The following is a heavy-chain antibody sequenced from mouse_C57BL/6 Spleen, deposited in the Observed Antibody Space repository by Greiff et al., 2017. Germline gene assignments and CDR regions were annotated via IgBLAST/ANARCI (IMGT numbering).Heavy chain of an antibody. CDR3: AVITTVVATGYFDV. V-gene: IGHV1-61*01. Sequence: QVHVKQPGAELVRPGSSVKLSCKASGYTFTSYWMDWVKQRPGQGLEWIGNIYPSDSETHYNQKFKDKATLTVDKSSSTAYMQLSSLTSEDSAVYYCAVITTVVATGYFDVWGTGTTVTVSS. CDR1: GYTFTSYW. D-gene: IGHD1-1*01. CDR2: IYPSDSET. J-gene: IGHJ1*03.